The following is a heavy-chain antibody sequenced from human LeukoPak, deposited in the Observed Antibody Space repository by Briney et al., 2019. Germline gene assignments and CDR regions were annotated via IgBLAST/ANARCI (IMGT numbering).Heavy chain of an antibody. V-gene: IGHV3-30*04. Sequence: GGSLRLSCAASGFNFSNYAMHWVRQAPGKGLEWVAVISYEGNHKYYADSVKGRFTISRDNSKNKQYLQMNSLRAEDTAVYYCARGSEDYDSSGYYYDLGDYWGQGALVTVSS. J-gene: IGHJ4*02. CDR2: ISYEGNHK. CDR1: GFNFSNYA. D-gene: IGHD3-22*01. CDR3: ARGSEDYDSSGYYYDLGDY.